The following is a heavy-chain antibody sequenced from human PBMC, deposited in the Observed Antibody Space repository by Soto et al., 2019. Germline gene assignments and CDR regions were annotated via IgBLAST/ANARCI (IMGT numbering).Heavy chain of an antibody. CDR3: ARSPNYYYYGFTV. V-gene: IGHV4-61*08. CDR1: GGSVSSGDYF. CDR2: IYYSGST. D-gene: IGHD3-10*01. Sequence: PSETLSLTCTVSGGSVSSGDYFWSWLRQSPGKRLEWIAYIYYSGSTNYNPSLKSRATISVDTSKSQVSLTLTSMTAAHAALYHCARSPNYYYYGFTVGGQGTGVTVS. J-gene: IGHJ6*02.